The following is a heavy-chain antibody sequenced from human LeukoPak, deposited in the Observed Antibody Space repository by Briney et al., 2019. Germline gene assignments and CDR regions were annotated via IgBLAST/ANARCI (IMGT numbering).Heavy chain of an antibody. CDR1: GGSFSGYY. CDR2: INHSGST. V-gene: IGHV4-34*01. CDR3: ARDAARSGYDYAFDI. D-gene: IGHD5-12*01. J-gene: IGHJ3*02. Sequence: RTSETLSLTCAVYGGSFSGYYWSWIRQPPGEGLEWIGEINHSGSTNYNPSLKSRVTISVDTSKNQFSLKLSSVTAADTAVYYCARDAARSGYDYAFDIWGQGTMVTVSS.